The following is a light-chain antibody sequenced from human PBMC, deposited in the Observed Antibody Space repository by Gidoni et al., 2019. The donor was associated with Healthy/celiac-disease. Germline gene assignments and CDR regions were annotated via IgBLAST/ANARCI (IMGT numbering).Light chain of an antibody. V-gene: IGLV2-23*01. Sequence: QSALTPPAPASGSPGQSITISCTGTSSVVGSYNLVSWYQQHPGKAPKLMIYEGSKRPSGVSNRFSGSKSGNTASLTISGLQAEDEADYYCCSYAGSSTVVFGGGTKLTVL. CDR2: EGS. J-gene: IGLJ2*01. CDR3: CSYAGSSTVV. CDR1: SSVVGSYNL.